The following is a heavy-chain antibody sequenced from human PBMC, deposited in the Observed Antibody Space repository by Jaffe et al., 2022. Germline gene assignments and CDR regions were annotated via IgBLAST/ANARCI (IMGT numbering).Heavy chain of an antibody. CDR3: AKYWNDGNSFDY. CDR2: ISYDGSNK. D-gene: IGHD1-1*01. J-gene: IGHJ4*02. CDR1: GFTFSSYG. V-gene: IGHV3-30*18. Sequence: QVQLVESGGGVVQPGRSLRLSCAASGFTFSSYGMHWVRQAPGKGLEWVAVISYDGSNKYYADSVKGRFTISRDNSKNTLYLQMNSLRAEDTAVYYCAKYWNDGNSFDYWGQGTLVTVSS.